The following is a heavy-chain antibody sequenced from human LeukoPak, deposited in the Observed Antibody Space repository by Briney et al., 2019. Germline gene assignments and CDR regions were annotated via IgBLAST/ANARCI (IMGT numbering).Heavy chain of an antibody. CDR1: GFTFNNYA. D-gene: IGHD1-1*01. CDR3: VKDVNWSTY. Sequence: GGSLRLSCAASGFTFNNYAMNWVRQAPGKGLEWVSSISGGGETTYYADSAKGRFTISRDNSRNTVYLQMNSLRGDDTAVYYCVKDVNWSTYWGQGTLVTVSS. CDR2: ISGGGETT. J-gene: IGHJ4*02. V-gene: IGHV3-23*01.